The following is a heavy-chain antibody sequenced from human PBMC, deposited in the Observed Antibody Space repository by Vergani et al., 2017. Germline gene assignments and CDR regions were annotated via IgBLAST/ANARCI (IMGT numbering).Heavy chain of an antibody. Sequence: VQLVESRGVLVQPGGSLRLSCAASGFTFSSYAMHWVRQAPGKGLEWVAVISYDGSNKYYADSVKGRFTISRDNSKNTLYLQMNSLRAEDTAVYYCARVAETGTQVDYWGQGTLVTVSS. CDR2: ISYDGSNK. CDR1: GFTFSSYA. J-gene: IGHJ4*02. CDR3: ARVAETGTQVDY. D-gene: IGHD1-1*01. V-gene: IGHV3-30-3*01.